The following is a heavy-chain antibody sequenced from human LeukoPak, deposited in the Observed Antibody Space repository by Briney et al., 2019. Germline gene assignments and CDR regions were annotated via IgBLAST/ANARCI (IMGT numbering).Heavy chain of an antibody. Sequence: GGSLRLSCAASGFTFSTYSMNWVRQAPGKGLEWVSSISSSGSYIYYADSVKGRFTISRDNAKNSLYLQMNSLRAEDTAVYYCAGYYYGSGSYADWGQGTLVTVSS. D-gene: IGHD3-10*01. CDR1: GFTFSTYS. CDR3: AGYYYGSGSYAD. CDR2: ISSSGSYI. J-gene: IGHJ4*02. V-gene: IGHV3-21*01.